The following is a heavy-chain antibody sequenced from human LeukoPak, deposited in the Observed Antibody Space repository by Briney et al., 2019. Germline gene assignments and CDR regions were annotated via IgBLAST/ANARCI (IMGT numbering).Heavy chain of an antibody. V-gene: IGHV3-7*01. J-gene: IGHJ4*02. CDR3: ANGGGFDY. CDR1: GFTFSTYW. Sequence: GGSLRLSXATSGFTFSTYWMSWVRQAPGKGLEWVANIKQDGSEKYYVDSVKGRFTISRDNAKNSLYLQMNSLRAEDTAVYYCANGGGFDYWGQGTLVTVSS. CDR2: IKQDGSEK. D-gene: IGHD5-24*01.